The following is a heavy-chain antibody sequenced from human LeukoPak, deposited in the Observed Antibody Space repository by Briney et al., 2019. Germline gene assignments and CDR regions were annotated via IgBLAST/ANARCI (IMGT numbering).Heavy chain of an antibody. Sequence: PSETLSLTCAVSGGSISSGGYSWSWIRQPPGKGLEWIGYIYHSGSTYYNPSLKSRVTISVDRSKNQFPLKLSSVTAADTAVYYCARSGSDFLPWDYWGQGTLVTVSS. V-gene: IGHV4-30-2*01. J-gene: IGHJ4*02. CDR1: GGSISSGGYS. D-gene: IGHD2/OR15-2a*01. CDR2: IYHSGST. CDR3: ARSGSDFLPWDY.